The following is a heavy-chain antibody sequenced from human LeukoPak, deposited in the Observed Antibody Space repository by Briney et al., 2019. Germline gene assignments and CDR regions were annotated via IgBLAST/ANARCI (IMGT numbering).Heavy chain of an antibody. J-gene: IGHJ5*02. Sequence: SETLSLTCTVSGGSISSYYWSWIRQPPGKGLEWIGYTYYSGRTNYNPSLKSRATISVDTSKNQFSLKLSSVTAADTAVYYCARQGADLTWFGFFDPWGQGTLVTVSS. CDR1: GGSISSYY. CDR3: ARQGADLTWFGFFDP. D-gene: IGHD3-10*01. CDR2: TYYSGRT. V-gene: IGHV4-59*08.